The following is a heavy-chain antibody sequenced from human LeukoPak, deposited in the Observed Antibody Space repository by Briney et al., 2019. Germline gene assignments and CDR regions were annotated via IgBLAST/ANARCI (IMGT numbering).Heavy chain of an antibody. J-gene: IGHJ4*02. V-gene: IGHV4-61*01. D-gene: IGHD3-9*01. CDR3: ARAGGLRYFDWLFPPFDY. CDR1: GYSISSGYY. CDR2: IYYSGST. Sequence: PSETLSLTCTVSGYSISSGYYWGWIRQPPGKGLEWIGYIYYSGSTNYNPSLKSRVTISVDTSKNQFSLKLSSVTAADTAVYYCARAGGLRYFDWLFPPFDYWGQGTLVTVSS.